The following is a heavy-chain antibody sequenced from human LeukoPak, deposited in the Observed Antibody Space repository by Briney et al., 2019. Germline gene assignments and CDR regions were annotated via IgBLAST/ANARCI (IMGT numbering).Heavy chain of an antibody. Sequence: PGGSLRLSCAASGFTFSSYWMHWVRQTPGKGLVWVSRINSDGSSTSYADSVKGRFTISRDNSKNTLYLQMNSLRAGDTAVYYCANDNTPDCGGDCPSDYWGQGTLVTVSS. CDR2: INSDGSST. CDR3: ANDNTPDCGGDCPSDY. V-gene: IGHV3-74*01. J-gene: IGHJ4*02. D-gene: IGHD2-21*02. CDR1: GFTFSSYW.